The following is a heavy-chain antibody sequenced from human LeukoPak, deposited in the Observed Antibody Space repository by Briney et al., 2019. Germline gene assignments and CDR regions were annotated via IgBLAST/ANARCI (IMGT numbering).Heavy chain of an antibody. CDR1: GYIFTAYF. V-gene: IGHV1-2*02. J-gene: IGHJ5*02. CDR3: VRDGYCSRSNCLWAGWFDP. Sequence: GASVKGSCKTSGYIFTAYFIHWVRQAPGQGLEWMGWINPNNGDTKYAQKFQGRITMTRDSSLSTAYMELSSLRSDDTAVYYCVRDGYCSRSNCLWAGWFDPWGQGTLLTVSS. CDR2: INPNNGDT. D-gene: IGHD2-2*01.